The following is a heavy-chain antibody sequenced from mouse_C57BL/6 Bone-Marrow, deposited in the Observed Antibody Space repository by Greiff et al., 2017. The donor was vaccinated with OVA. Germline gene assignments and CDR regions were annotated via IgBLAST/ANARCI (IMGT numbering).Heavy chain of an antibody. CDR3: TRDYYSFSFAY. CDR2: ISSGGDYI. Sequence: EVQLQESGAGLVKPGGSLKLSCAASGFTFSSYAMSWVRQTPEKRLEWVAYISSGGDYIYYADTVKGRFTISRDNARNTLYLQMSSLKSEDTAMYYCTRDYYSFSFAYWGQGTLVTVSA. V-gene: IGHV5-9-1*02. CDR1: GFTFSSYA. J-gene: IGHJ3*01. D-gene: IGHD2-12*01.